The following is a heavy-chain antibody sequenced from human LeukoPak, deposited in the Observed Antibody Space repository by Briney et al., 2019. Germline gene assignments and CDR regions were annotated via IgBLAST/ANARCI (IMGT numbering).Heavy chain of an antibody. CDR3: ARLKYCTNGVCYAGFDY. V-gene: IGHV1-3*01. J-gene: IGHJ4*02. D-gene: IGHD2-8*01. CDR2: ISAGNGNT. Sequence: ASVNVSCKASGYTFTSYAMHWVRQAPGQRLEWMGWISAGNGNTKYSQKFQGRVTITRDTSADTAYMELSSLRSEDTAVYYCARLKYCTNGVCYAGFDYWGQGTLVTVSS. CDR1: GYTFTSYA.